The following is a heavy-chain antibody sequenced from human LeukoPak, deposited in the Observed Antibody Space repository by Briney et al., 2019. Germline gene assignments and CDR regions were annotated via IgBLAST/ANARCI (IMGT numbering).Heavy chain of an antibody. J-gene: IGHJ4*02. CDR3: ARILARSGGSSLRGSVY. CDR2: IYYSGTT. Sequence: SETLSLTCTVSGGSISSGSYYWGWVRQPPGEGLGWIGSIYYSGTTYSNPALKSRVTISVDTSKNQFSLKLSSVTAADPAVYYCARILARSGGSSLRGSVYWGQGTLVTVSS. V-gene: IGHV4-39*01. CDR1: GGSISSGSYY. D-gene: IGHD2-15*01.